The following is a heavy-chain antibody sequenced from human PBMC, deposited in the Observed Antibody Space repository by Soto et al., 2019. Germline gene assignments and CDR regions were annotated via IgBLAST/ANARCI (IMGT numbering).Heavy chain of an antibody. CDR2: TYYRSKWSS. V-gene: IGHV6-1*01. J-gene: IGHJ5*02. D-gene: IGHD3-22*01. CDR1: GDSVSSNSAA. Sequence: SPTLSLACAISGDSVSSNSAAWHWIRQSPSRGLEWLGRTYYRSKWSSNYAVSVKSRITINPDTSKNQFSLQLRSVTPDDTAMYYYDSSVLGFDPWGQGTLVTVSS. CDR3: DSSVLGFDP.